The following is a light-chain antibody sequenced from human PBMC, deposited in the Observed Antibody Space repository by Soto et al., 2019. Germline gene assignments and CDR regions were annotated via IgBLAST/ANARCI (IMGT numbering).Light chain of an antibody. CDR1: SSDVAVYNY. CDR3: TSFTTTNTWV. J-gene: IGLJ3*02. CDR2: GVN. V-gene: IGLV2-14*01. Sequence: QSALTQPASVSGSPGQSITISCTGTSSDVAVYNYVSWFQQHPGKAPKLIIFGVNNRPSGVSDRFSGPKSGNTASLTISGLQPEDEADYYCTSFTTTNTWVFGGGTKLTVL.